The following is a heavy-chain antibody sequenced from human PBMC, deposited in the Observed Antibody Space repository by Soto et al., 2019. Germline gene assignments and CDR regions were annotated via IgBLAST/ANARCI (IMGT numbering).Heavy chain of an antibody. CDR3: ARDGAQIVVLGANYDY. CDR1: GFTFTSFW. Sequence: VQLVQSGGGSVQPGGSLRLSCEASGFTFTSFWMHWVRQVPGKGLVWVSRINSDGSNIRYADSVKGRFTVSRDNAKGTMYLQMNSLTVEDTAVYSCARDGAQIVVLGANYDYWGQGTLDTVSS. J-gene: IGHJ4*02. CDR2: INSDGSNI. D-gene: IGHD2-21*01. V-gene: IGHV3-74*01.